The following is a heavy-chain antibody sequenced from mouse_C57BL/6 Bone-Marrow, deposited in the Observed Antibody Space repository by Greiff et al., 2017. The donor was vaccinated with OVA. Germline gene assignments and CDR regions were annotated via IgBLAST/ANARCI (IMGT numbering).Heavy chain of an antibody. J-gene: IGHJ4*01. CDR2: ISYDGSN. CDR1: GYSITSGYY. V-gene: IGHV3-6*01. CDR3: ARGSSYYGAYYAMDY. Sequence: EVKLVESGPGLVKPSQSLSLTCSVTGYSITSGYYWNWIRQFPGNKLEWMGYISYDGSNNYNPSLKNRISITRDTSKNQFFLKLNSVTTEDTATYYCARGSSYYGAYYAMDYWGQGTSVTVSS. D-gene: IGHD2-10*01.